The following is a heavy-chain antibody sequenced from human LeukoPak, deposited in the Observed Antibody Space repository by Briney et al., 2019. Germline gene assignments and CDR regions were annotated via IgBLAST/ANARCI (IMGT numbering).Heavy chain of an antibody. CDR3: ARVRGIVVVPAAEWGWFDP. Sequence: ASVKVSCKASGYTFTSYYMHWVRQAPGQGLEWMGIINPSGGSTSYAQKFQGRVTMTRDTSTSTVYMELSSLRSKDTAVYYCARVRGIVVVPAAEWGWFDPWGQGTLVTVSS. CDR1: GYTFTSYY. J-gene: IGHJ5*02. D-gene: IGHD2-2*01. CDR2: INPSGGST. V-gene: IGHV1-46*01.